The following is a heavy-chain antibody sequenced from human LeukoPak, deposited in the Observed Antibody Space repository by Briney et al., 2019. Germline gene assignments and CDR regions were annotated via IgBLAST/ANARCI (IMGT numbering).Heavy chain of an antibody. CDR2: ISYDGSNE. D-gene: IGHD6-6*01. CDR1: GFTFSSYD. Sequence: PGRSLRLSCAASGFTFSSYDMHWVRQAPGKGLEWVTFISYDGSNEYYEDSVKGRFTISRDNPKNTLYLQMNSLRAEDTAVYYCAKDSSSSNYYYGLDVWGEGSTVTVSS. J-gene: IGHJ6*04. CDR3: AKDSSSSNYYYGLDV. V-gene: IGHV3-30*18.